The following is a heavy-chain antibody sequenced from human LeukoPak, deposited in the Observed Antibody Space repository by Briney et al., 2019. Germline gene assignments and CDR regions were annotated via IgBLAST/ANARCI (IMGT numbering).Heavy chain of an antibody. CDR2: MNPNSGNT. Sequence: ASVKVSCKASRYTSTSYDINWVRQATGQGLEWMGWMNPNSGNTGYAQKFQGRVTMTRNTSISTAYMELSSLRSEDTAVYYCARGGEDCGGDCYSKDYWGQGTLVTVSS. J-gene: IGHJ4*02. V-gene: IGHV1-8*01. CDR1: RYTSTSYD. D-gene: IGHD2-21*02. CDR3: ARGGEDCGGDCYSKDY.